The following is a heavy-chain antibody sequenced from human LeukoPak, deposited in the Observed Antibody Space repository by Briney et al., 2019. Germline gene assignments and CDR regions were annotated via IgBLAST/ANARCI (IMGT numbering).Heavy chain of an antibody. J-gene: IGHJ4*02. CDR3: ARDLTVTITAFDY. CDR1: GFTFSSHG. Sequence: GGSLRLSCVASGFTFSSHGMNRVRQAPGKGLEWVSSITSTSTYIYYGDSVKGRFTTSRDNAKNSLFLQMHSLRAEDTAVYYCARDLTVTITAFDYWGQGTLVTVSS. D-gene: IGHD4-17*01. V-gene: IGHV3-21*01. CDR2: ITSTSTYI.